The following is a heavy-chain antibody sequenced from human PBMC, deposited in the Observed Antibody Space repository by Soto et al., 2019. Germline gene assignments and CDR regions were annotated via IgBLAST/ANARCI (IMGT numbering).Heavy chain of an antibody. CDR3: AAGDSSDTGDH. Sequence: QVQLVQSGAEVKKPGSSVKVSCKASGDTLSHYGVSWVRQVPGKGLEWMGGTTAILGTRDYAQKFQGRMTLTSDEYTTTAYLELSSLTSDDTAVYYCAAGDSSDTGDHWGQGPLVAVSS. CDR1: GDTLSHYG. V-gene: IGHV1-69*01. CDR2: TTAILGTR. J-gene: IGHJ4*02. D-gene: IGHD5-18*01.